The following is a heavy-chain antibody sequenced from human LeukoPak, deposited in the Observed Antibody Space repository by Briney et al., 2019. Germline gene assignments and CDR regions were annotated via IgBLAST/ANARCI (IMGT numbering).Heavy chain of an antibody. Sequence: GGSLRLSCAASGFTFSTYIMNWVRQAPGKGLEWVSYISGCTSSIFYADSVKGRFTISRDNAKNSLYLQMNSLKAEDTAVYYCARVVAVAGTGKKGSNYYSYYMDVWGKGTTVTVSS. J-gene: IGHJ6*03. V-gene: IGHV3-48*01. CDR1: GFTFSTYI. CDR3: ARVVAVAGTGKKGSNYYSYYMDV. D-gene: IGHD6-19*01. CDR2: ISGCTSSI.